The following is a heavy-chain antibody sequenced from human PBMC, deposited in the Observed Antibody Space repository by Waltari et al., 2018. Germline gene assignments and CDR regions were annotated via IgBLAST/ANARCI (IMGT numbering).Heavy chain of an antibody. J-gene: IGHJ4*02. CDR2: INHSGST. V-gene: IGHV4-34*01. Sequence: QVQLQQWGAGLLKPSETLSLTCAVYGGSFSGYYWSWIRQPPGKGLEWIGEINHSGSTNYNPSLKSRVTISVDTSKNQFSLKLSSVTAADTAVYYCARGSRYCGGDCYLRTYYFDYWGQGTLVIVSS. D-gene: IGHD2-21*02. CDR1: GGSFSGYY. CDR3: ARGSRYCGGDCYLRTYYFDY.